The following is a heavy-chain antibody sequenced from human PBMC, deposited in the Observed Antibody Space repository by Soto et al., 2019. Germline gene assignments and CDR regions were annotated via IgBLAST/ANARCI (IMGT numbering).Heavy chain of an antibody. CDR1: GFRFTSYS. CDR2: IRSSNGNT. V-gene: IGHV3-21*01. D-gene: IGHD1-1*01. CDR3: ARSTSLGGMDV. Sequence: EVQLVESGGGLVKPAGSLRLSCATSGFRFTSYSMNWVRQAPGEGLEWVSAIRSSNGNTYYTDSVKGPFTSSRDIANNSLSLKMIGLRAEDTVVSYCARSTSLGGMDVWVQANTGTVSS. J-gene: IGHJ6*02.